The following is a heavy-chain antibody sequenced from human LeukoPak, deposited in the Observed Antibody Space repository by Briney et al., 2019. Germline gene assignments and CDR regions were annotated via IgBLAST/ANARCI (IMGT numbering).Heavy chain of an antibody. V-gene: IGHV4-34*01. Sequence: SETLSLTCAVYGGSLSDYYWSWFRQPPGKGLEWIGEINHSGSTDYNPSLKRRVTISVDTSKNQFSLKLSSVTAADTAVYHCAYSSGYQQRWGQGTLVTVSS. CDR3: AYSSGYQQR. CDR1: GGSLSDYY. CDR2: INHSGST. D-gene: IGHD3-22*01. J-gene: IGHJ1*01.